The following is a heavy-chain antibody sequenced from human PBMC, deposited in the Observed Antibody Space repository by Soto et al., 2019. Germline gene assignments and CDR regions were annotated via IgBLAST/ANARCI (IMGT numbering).Heavy chain of an antibody. V-gene: IGHV3-23*01. Sequence: EVQLLESGGGLVQPGGSLRLSCAASGFTFSSYAMSWVRQTPGKGLEWVSGFSGSGDSTYYADSVKGRFTISRDNSKNTLYLQMNSLRVEDTAVYYWARGDRQMGRLDSWGQGTLVTVSS. CDR1: GFTFSSYA. CDR3: ARGDRQMGRLDS. J-gene: IGHJ4*02. CDR2: FSGSGDST.